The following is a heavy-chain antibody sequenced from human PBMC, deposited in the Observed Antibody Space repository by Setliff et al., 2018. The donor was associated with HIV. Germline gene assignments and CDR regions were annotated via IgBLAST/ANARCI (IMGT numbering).Heavy chain of an antibody. CDR1: GYSFTSYW. D-gene: IGHD2-15*01. CDR2: IYPGDSDT. J-gene: IGHJ4*02. Sequence: ESLKISCKGSGYSFTSYWIGWVRQMPGKGLEWMGIIYPGDSDTRYSPSFQGQVTISADKSISIAYLQMDSLKNEDTAVYYCARGPHKYCSVTNCMYDLWGQGTLVTVSS. V-gene: IGHV5-51*01. CDR3: ARGPHKYCSVTNCMYDL.